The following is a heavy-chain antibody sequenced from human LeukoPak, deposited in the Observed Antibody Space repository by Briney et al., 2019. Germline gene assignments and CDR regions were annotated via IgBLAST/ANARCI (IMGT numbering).Heavy chain of an antibody. J-gene: IGHJ4*02. CDR2: IYYSGST. V-gene: IGHV4-31*03. CDR1: GGSISSGGYY. CDR3: ARGMVSIVVAGGFDY. D-gene: IGHD2-15*01. Sequence: SETLSLTCTVAGGSISSGGYYWSWIRQHPGKGLEWIGYIYYSGSTYYNPSLKSRVTISVDTSKNQFSLKLSSVTAADTAVYYCARGMVSIVVAGGFDYWGQGTLVTVSS.